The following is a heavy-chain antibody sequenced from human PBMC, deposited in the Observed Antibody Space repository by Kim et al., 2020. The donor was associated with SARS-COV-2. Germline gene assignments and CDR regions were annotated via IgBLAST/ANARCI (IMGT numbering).Heavy chain of an antibody. CDR1: GFTSSRYA. CDR3: ARDVSLSPNYFYFGMDV. CDR2: MSFDGRKE. Sequence: GGSLRLSCAASGFTSSRYAIHWVRQAPGKGLEWVAVMSFDGRKEYYGDSVKGRFTMSRDNSKKTLYLHLNSLRNEDSAVYFCARDVSLSPNYFYFGMDVWGQGTTVTVSS. V-gene: IGHV3-30*04. J-gene: IGHJ6*02.